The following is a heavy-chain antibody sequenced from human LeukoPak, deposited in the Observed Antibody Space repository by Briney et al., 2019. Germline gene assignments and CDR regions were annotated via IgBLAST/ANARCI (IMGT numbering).Heavy chain of an antibody. Sequence: PGGSLRLSCAASGFTFSNAWMSWVRQAPGKGLEWAGRIKSKTDGGTTDYAAPVKGRFTISRDDSKNTLYLQMNSLKTEDTAVYYCTTGELGYSYGQFFDYWGQGTLVTVSS. J-gene: IGHJ4*02. V-gene: IGHV3-15*01. CDR2: IKSKTDGGTT. CDR3: TTGELGYSYGQFFDY. D-gene: IGHD5-18*01. CDR1: GFTFSNAW.